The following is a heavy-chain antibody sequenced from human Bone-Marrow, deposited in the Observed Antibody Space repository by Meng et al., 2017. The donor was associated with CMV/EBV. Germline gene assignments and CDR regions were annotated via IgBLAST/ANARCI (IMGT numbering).Heavy chain of an antibody. Sequence: GGSLRLSCAASGFTVSSNYMSWVRQAPGKGLEWVSVIYSGGSTYYADSVKGRFTISRDNSKNTLYLQMNSLRAEDTAVYYCARGSRGNAFDIWGQGTMVTFSS. V-gene: IGHV3-53*01. J-gene: IGHJ3*02. CDR1: GFTVSSNY. CDR3: ARGSRGNAFDI. D-gene: IGHD3-10*01. CDR2: IYSGGST.